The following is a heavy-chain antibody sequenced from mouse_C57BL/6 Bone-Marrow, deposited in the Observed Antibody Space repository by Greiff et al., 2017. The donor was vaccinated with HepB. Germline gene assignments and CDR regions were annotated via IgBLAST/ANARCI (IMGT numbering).Heavy chain of an antibody. CDR2: IDPSDSET. CDR3: ASEAHYYCDY. Sequence: QVQLQPGAALVRPGSSVKLSCTASGYTFTSYWMPWVKQRPIQGLEWIGNIDPSDSETHYNQKFKDKATLTVAKSSSTAYMQLSSLTSEDSAVYYCASEAHYYCDYWGQGTTLTVSS. V-gene: IGHV1-52*01. J-gene: IGHJ2*01. D-gene: IGHD1-3*01. CDR1: GYTFTSYW.